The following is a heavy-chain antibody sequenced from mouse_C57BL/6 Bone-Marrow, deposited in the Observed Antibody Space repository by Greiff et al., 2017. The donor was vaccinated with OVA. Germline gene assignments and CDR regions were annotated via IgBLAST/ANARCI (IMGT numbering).Heavy chain of an antibody. J-gene: IGHJ1*03. V-gene: IGHV1-64*01. CDR2: IHPNSGST. CDR1: GYTFTSYW. D-gene: IGHD2-3*01. CDR3: ARGIYDGDYGYWYFDV. Sequence: QVQLQQPGAELVKPGASVKLSCKASGYTFTSYWMHWVKQRPGQGLEWIGMIHPNSGSTNYNEKFKSKATLTVDKSSSTAYMQLSSLTSEDSAVYYCARGIYDGDYGYWYFDVWGTGTTVTVSS.